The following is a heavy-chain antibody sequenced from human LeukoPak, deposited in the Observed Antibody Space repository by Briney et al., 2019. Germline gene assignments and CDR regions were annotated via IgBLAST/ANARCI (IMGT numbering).Heavy chain of an antibody. Sequence: WGSLRLSCAASGFTLSSCAMSWFRQVPVKGLEWVSAISGSGGSTYYADSVKGRFTISRDNSKNTLYLQMNSLRAEDTAVYYCAKDWAPAGPDAFDIWGQGTMVTVSS. CDR3: AKDWAPAGPDAFDI. V-gene: IGHV3-23*01. J-gene: IGHJ3*02. CDR1: GFTLSSCA. CDR2: ISGSGGST. D-gene: IGHD6-13*01.